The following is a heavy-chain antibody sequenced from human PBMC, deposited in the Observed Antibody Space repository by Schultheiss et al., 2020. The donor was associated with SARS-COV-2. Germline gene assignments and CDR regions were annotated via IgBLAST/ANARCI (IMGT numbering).Heavy chain of an antibody. D-gene: IGHD4-23*01. Sequence: ASVKVSCKASGYTFTSYGISWVRQVPGQGLEWMGWISGYNGNTNYAQKLQGRVTMTRDTSISTAYMELSRLRSDDTAVYYCAREGADYGGNSHDYWGQGTLVTVAS. CDR2: ISGYNGNT. CDR3: AREGADYGGNSHDY. J-gene: IGHJ4*02. CDR1: GYTFTSYG. V-gene: IGHV1-18*01.